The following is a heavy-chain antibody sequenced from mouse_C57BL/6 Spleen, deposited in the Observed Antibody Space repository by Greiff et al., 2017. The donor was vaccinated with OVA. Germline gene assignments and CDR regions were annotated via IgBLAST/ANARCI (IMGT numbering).Heavy chain of an antibody. J-gene: IGHJ1*03. V-gene: IGHV1-81*01. CDR1: GYTFTSYG. CDR2: IYPRSGNT. CDR3: ARGDYGSSYWYFDV. D-gene: IGHD1-1*01. Sequence: VKVVESGAELARPGASVKLSCKASGYTFTSYGISWVKQRTGQGLEWIGEIYPRSGNTYYNEKFKGKATLTADKSSSTAYMELRSLTSEDSAVYFCARGDYGSSYWYFDVWGTGTTVTVSS.